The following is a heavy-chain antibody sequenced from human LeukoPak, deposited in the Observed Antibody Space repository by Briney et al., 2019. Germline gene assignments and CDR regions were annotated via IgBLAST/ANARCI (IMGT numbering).Heavy chain of an antibody. V-gene: IGHV3-7*01. J-gene: IGHJ4*02. Sequence: GGSLRLSCAASGFTFSTYWMSWVRQAPGKGLEWVANIKQDGSERNYVDSVKGRFTISRDNAKNSLYLQLNSLRAEDTAVYYCARVTYSSGWHVDYWGKGTLVTVSS. D-gene: IGHD6-19*01. CDR1: GFTFSTYW. CDR2: IKQDGSER. CDR3: ARVTYSSGWHVDY.